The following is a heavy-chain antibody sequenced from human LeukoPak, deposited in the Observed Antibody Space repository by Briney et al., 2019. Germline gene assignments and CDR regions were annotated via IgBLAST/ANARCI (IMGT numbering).Heavy chain of an antibody. J-gene: IGHJ4*02. D-gene: IGHD3-10*01. Sequence: GGSLRLSCAASGFTFSSYWMHWVRQAPGKGLVWVSRINSDGSSTSYADSVKGRFTISRDNATNTLYLQMNSLRAEDTAVYYCARDGGFGHEDFDYWGQGTLVTVSS. CDR1: GFTFSSYW. CDR2: INSDGSST. V-gene: IGHV3-74*01. CDR3: ARDGGFGHEDFDY.